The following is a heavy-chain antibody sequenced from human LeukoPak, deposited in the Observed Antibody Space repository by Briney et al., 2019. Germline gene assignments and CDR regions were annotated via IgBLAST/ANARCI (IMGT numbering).Heavy chain of an antibody. CDR2: INAGNGNT. Sequence: ASVKVSCKASGYTFTSYAMHWVRQAPGQRLEWMGWINAGNGNTKYSQKFQGRVTITRDTSASTAYMELSSLRSEDTAVYYCARVAGYDYPDFDYWGQGTLVTVSS. CDR1: GYTFTSYA. D-gene: IGHD5-12*01. V-gene: IGHV1-3*01. J-gene: IGHJ4*02. CDR3: ARVAGYDYPDFDY.